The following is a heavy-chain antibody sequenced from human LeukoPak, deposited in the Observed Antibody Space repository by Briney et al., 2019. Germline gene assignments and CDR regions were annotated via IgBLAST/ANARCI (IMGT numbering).Heavy chain of an antibody. CDR3: ARRTVVLDFDY. D-gene: IGHD4-23*01. CDR1: GGTFSSYG. CDR2: ISAYNGNT. V-gene: IGHV1-18*01. J-gene: IGHJ4*02. Sequence: ASVKVSCKASGGTFSSYGISWVRQAPGQGLEWMGWISAYNGNTNYAQKLQGRVTMTTDTSTSTAYMELRSLRSDDTAVYYCARRTVVLDFDYWGQGTLVTVSS.